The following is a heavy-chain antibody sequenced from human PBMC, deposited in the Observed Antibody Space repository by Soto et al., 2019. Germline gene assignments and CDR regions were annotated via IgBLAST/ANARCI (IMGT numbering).Heavy chain of an antibody. J-gene: IGHJ4*02. V-gene: IGHV1-18*01. D-gene: IGHD3-22*01. CDR1: GYTFTSYG. Sequence: GASVKVSCKASGYTFTSYGISWVRQAPGQGLEWMGWINAGDGNTKYSPNFQGRVTITKDTSASTVYMELSSLRSEDTAVYFCTRDYYDSSGYYPKFDYWGQGTLVTVSS. CDR2: INAGDGNT. CDR3: TRDYYDSSGYYPKFDY.